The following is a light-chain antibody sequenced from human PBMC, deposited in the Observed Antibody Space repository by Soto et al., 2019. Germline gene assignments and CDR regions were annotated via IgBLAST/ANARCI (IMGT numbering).Light chain of an antibody. V-gene: IGKV1-33*01. CDR2: DAS. Sequence: DIQMTQSPSSLSASVGDRVTITCQASQDISNYLNWYQQKQGKAPKLMIYDASNLETGVPSRFSVSGARTDFTFTIIILQPEDIATYYCRQYDNPSLTFGGGTKVEIK. J-gene: IGKJ4*01. CDR3: RQYDNPSLT. CDR1: QDISNY.